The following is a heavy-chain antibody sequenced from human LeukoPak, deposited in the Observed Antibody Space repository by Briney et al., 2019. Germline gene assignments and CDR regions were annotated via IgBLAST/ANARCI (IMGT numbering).Heavy chain of an antibody. CDR1: GFTFSSYE. V-gene: IGHV3-48*03. D-gene: IGHD6-13*01. CDR2: ISSSGSTI. Sequence: GGSLRLSCAASGFTFSSYEMNWVRQAPGKGLEWVSYISSSGSTIYYADSVKGRFTISRDNAKNSLYLQMNSLRAEDTAVYYCARGGLSSSWYCDYWGQGTLVTVSS. CDR3: ARGGLSSSWYCDY. J-gene: IGHJ4*02.